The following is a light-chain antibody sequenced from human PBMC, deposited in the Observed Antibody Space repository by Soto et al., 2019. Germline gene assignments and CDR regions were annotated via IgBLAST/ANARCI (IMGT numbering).Light chain of an antibody. CDR2: EGS. CDR1: SSDVGSYNL. CDR3: CSYAGSSRDV. V-gene: IGLV2-23*01. J-gene: IGLJ1*01. Sequence: QSALTQPASVSGSPGQSITISCTGTSSDVGSYNLVSWYQQHPGKAPKLMIYEGSKRPSGVSNRFSGSKSGNTASLTISGLQAEDEAEYYCCSYAGSSRDVFGTGTKVTVL.